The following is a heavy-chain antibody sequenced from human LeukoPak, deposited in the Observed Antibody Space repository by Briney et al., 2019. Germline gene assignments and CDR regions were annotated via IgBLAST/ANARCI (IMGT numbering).Heavy chain of an antibody. D-gene: IGHD3-22*01. CDR3: ARERNYYDSSGYSAGYALDI. CDR1: GGSFSGYY. Sequence: SETLSLTCAVYGGSFSGYYWSWIRQPPGKGLEWIGEINHSGSTNYNPSLKSRVTISVDTSKNQFSLKLSSVTAADTAVYYCARERNYYDSSGYSAGYALDIWGQGTMVTVSS. J-gene: IGHJ3*02. CDR2: INHSGST. V-gene: IGHV4-34*01.